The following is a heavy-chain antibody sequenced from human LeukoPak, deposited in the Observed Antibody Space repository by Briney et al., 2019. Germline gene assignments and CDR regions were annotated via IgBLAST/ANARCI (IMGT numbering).Heavy chain of an antibody. J-gene: IGHJ6*03. V-gene: IGHV3-7*01. Sequence: GGSLRLSCAASGFVFSTYWMTWVRQAPGKGLEWVANINLDGTEEHYVDSSLKGRFTISRDNAKNSLYLQMTSLRVEDTAVYYCARDLGMRGYYYMDVWGKGTTVTVSS. CDR2: INLDGTEE. CDR1: GFVFSTYW. CDR3: ARDLGMRGYYYMDV.